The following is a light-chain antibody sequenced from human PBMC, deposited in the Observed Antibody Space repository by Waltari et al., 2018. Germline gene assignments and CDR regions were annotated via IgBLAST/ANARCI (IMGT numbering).Light chain of an antibody. CDR2: DAS. CDR1: HDISDY. CDR3: QQHDNPPFT. Sequence: DIQMTQSPSSLSASVGDTVTITCQANHDISDYLNWYQQKPGKAPNRVISDASHLEAGVPSRFSGSGYGTDFTFTISSLQPEDFATYYCQQHDNPPFTFGQGTKLEIK. V-gene: IGKV1-33*01. J-gene: IGKJ2*01.